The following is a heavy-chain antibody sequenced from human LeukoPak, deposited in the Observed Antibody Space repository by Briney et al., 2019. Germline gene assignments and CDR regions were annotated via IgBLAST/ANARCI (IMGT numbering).Heavy chain of an antibody. CDR2: ISHTGSTM. Sequence: PGGSLRLSCAASGFSFSIYSLNWVRQAPGKGLEWVSYISHTGSTMSYADSVKGRFTISRDNAKNSLYLQMNSLRAEDTAVYYCAREVAAPKDVWGQGTTVTVSS. D-gene: IGHD6-13*01. CDR3: AREVAAPKDV. J-gene: IGHJ6*02. CDR1: GFSFSIYS. V-gene: IGHV3-48*04.